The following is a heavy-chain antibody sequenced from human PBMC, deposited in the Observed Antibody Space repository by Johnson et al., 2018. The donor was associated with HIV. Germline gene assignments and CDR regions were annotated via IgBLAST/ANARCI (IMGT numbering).Heavy chain of an antibody. D-gene: IGHD6-19*01. V-gene: IGHV3-30*18. CDR1: GFTFSNVW. Sequence: QVQLVESGGGLVQPGGSLRLSCAASGFTFSNVWMTWVRQAPGKGLEWVAVISYDGSNKYYADSVKGRFTISRDNSKNYLYLQMNSLRTEDTALYYCAKGVAVAFDIWGPGTMVTVSS. CDR3: AKGVAVAFDI. J-gene: IGHJ3*02. CDR2: ISYDGSNK.